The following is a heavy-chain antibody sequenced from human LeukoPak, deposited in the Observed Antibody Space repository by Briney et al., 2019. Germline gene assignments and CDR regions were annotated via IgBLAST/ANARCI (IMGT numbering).Heavy chain of an antibody. D-gene: IGHD6-13*01. J-gene: IGHJ4*02. CDR1: GFTFSSYD. CDR3: AKDRTSTWSWDY. CDR2: ILSDGNDK. V-gene: IGHV3-30*18. Sequence: GGSLRPSCAASGFTFSSYDMHWVRQAPGRGLEWVAIILSDGNDKYYADSVKGRFTISRDNSKDTLDLQMNSLRAEDTAVYYCAKDRTSTWSWDYWGQGTLVIVSS.